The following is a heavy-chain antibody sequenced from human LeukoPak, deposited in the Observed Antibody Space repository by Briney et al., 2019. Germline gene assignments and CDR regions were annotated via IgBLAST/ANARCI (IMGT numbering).Heavy chain of an antibody. CDR3: ARLLQTGIAARHYYFDS. Sequence: SETLSLTCTVAGGSIRSDAYYWSWIRQYPGKGLEWIGYIYYSGSTYYNPSLKSRVVISVDTSKNQFSMKLSSVTAADTAVYYCARLLQTGIAARHYYFDSWGQGTLVTVSS. V-gene: IGHV4-31*03. D-gene: IGHD6-6*01. CDR1: GGSIRSDAYY. J-gene: IGHJ4*02. CDR2: IYYSGST.